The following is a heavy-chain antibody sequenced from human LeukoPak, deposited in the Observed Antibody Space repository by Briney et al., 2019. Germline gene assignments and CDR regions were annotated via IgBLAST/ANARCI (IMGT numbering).Heavy chain of an antibody. CDR1: GFTFSSYT. V-gene: IGHV3-21*01. D-gene: IGHD6-19*01. CDR3: ARGKGQWLVDY. Sequence: GGSLRLSCAAPGFTFSSYTMNWVRQAPGKGLEWVSSISSSSRYIYYADSVKGRFTISRDNAKNSLYLQMNSLRAEDTAVYYCARGKGQWLVDYWGRGTLVTVSS. J-gene: IGHJ4*02. CDR2: ISSSSRYI.